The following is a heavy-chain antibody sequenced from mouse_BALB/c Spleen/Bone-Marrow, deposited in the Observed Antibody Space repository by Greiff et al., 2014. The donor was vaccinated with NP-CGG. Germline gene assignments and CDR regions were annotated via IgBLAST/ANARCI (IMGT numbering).Heavy chain of an antibody. CDR1: CYTFTSYW. D-gene: IGHD2-3*01. CDR3: ARSHGYYPYWYFDV. V-gene: IGHV1-69*02. Sequence: QGQLKDSGAELVKPGAPVKLSCKASCYTFTSYWVNWGKERPGRGLEWIGRIDPSDSETHYNQKFKDKATLTVDKSSSTAYIQLSSLTSEDSAVYYCARSHGYYPYWYFDVWGAGTTVTVSS. J-gene: IGHJ1*01. CDR2: IDPSDSET.